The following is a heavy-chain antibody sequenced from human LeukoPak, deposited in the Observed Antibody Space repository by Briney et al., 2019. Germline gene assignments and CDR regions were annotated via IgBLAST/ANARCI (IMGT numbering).Heavy chain of an antibody. V-gene: IGHV3-48*03. CDR1: EFTFSNYE. CDR3: ARGAPYYYCHGMEV. Sequence: GGSLRLSCAASEFTFSNYEMNWVRQAPGKGLEWVSYISHSGTTIYYADSVKGRFTISRDSAKNSLYLQMNSLRVEDTAVYYCARGAPYYYCHGMEVWGQGTTVTVSS. J-gene: IGHJ6*02. CDR2: ISHSGTTI.